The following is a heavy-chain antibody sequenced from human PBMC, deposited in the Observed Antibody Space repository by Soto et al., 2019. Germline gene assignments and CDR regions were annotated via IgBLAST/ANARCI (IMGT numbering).Heavy chain of an antibody. D-gene: IGHD3-10*01. J-gene: IGHJ2*01. CDR1: GYTFTSYD. CDR3: ARGRASYRSETRYFDL. V-gene: IGHV1-8*01. Sequence: QVQLVQSGAEVKKPGASVKVSCKASGYTFTSYDINWVRQATGQGLEWMGWMNPNSGNTGYAQKFQGRVTMTTNTSISTAYRELSSLRSEDTAVYYCARGRASYRSETRYFDLWGRGTLVAVSS. CDR2: MNPNSGNT.